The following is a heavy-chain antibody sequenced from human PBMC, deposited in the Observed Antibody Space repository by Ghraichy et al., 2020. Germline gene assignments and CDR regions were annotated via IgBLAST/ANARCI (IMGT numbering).Heavy chain of an antibody. D-gene: IGHD3-22*01. Sequence: ESLNISCTVSGGSISSYYWSWIRQPAGKGLEWIGRIYTSGSTNYNPSLKSRVTMSVDTSKNQFSLKLSSVTAADTAVYYCARVGEYYYDSSGYYYGAFDIWGQGTMVTVSS. CDR2: IYTSGST. V-gene: IGHV4-4*07. J-gene: IGHJ3*02. CDR3: ARVGEYYYDSSGYYYGAFDI. CDR1: GGSISSYY.